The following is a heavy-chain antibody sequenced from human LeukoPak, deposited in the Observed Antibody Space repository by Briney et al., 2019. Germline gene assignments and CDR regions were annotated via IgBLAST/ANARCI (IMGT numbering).Heavy chain of an antibody. CDR1: GLTFTNYW. CDR2: LPPDELGI. J-gene: IGHJ4*02. V-gene: IGHV3-74*01. Sequence: GGSLRLSCAASGLTFTNYWMHWVRQAPGMGLVWVSRLPPDELGIIYADSVKGRFTVSRDNAKNTVYLQMNNLRADDTAMYYCEETIASRGSEYWGQGPLVTVSS. D-gene: IGHD6-6*01. CDR3: EETIASRGSEY.